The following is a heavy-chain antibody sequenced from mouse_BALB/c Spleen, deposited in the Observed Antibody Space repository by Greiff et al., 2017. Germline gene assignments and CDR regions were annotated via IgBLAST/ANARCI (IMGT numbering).Heavy chain of an antibody. J-gene: IGHJ2*01. Sequence: EVQVVESGGGLVKPGGSLKLSCAASGFTFSSYAMSWVRQTPEQRLEWVASISSGGSTYYPDSVKGRFTISRDNARNILYLQMSSLRSEDTAMYYCARVDGYSFFDYWGQGTTLTVSS. CDR1: GFTFSSYA. V-gene: IGHV5-6-5*01. D-gene: IGHD2-3*01. CDR2: ISSGGST. CDR3: ARVDGYSFFDY.